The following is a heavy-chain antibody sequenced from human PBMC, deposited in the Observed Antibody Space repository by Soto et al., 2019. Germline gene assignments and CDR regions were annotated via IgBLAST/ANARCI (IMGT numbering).Heavy chain of an antibody. V-gene: IGHV1-69*13. CDR3: AFLTHETEPFDY. J-gene: IGHJ4*02. CDR2: IIPIFGTA. Sequence: GASVKVSCKASGGTFSSYAISWVRQAPGQGLEWMGGIIPIFGTANYAQKFQGRVTITADESTSTAYMELSSLRSEDTAVYYCAFLTHETEPFDYWGQGTLVTVSS. CDR1: GGTFSSYA.